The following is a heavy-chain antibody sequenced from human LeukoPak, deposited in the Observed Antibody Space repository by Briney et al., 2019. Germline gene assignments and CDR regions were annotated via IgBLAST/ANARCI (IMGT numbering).Heavy chain of an antibody. Sequence: SQTLSLTCTVSGGSISSGDYYRSWIRQPPGKGLEWIGYIYYSGSTYYNPSLKSRVTISVDTSKNQFSLKLSSVTAADTAVYYCARGYEVPDAFDIWGQGTMVTVSS. CDR1: GGSISSGDYY. V-gene: IGHV4-30-4*01. J-gene: IGHJ3*02. CDR2: IYYSGST. D-gene: IGHD5-12*01. CDR3: ARGYEVPDAFDI.